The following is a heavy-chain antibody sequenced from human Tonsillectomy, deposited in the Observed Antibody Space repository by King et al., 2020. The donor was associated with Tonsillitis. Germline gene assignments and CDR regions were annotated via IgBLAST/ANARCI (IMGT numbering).Heavy chain of an antibody. Sequence: VTLKESGPALVKPTQTLTLTCTFSGFSLNSIEMRVSWIRQPPGKALEWLSRIDWDDDKFYSTSLKTRLTISKDTSKNQVVLTMTNMDPVDTATYYCARIVTGAYNHDAFDIWGQGTMVTVSS. D-gene: IGHD5-24*01. CDR1: GFSLNSIEMR. CDR3: ARIVTGAYNHDAFDI. V-gene: IGHV2-70*04. CDR2: IDWDDDK. J-gene: IGHJ3*02.